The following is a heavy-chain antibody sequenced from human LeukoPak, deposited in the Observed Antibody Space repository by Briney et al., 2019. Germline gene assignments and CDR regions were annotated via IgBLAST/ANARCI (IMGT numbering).Heavy chain of an antibody. CDR3: ARGGVTDPFDF. J-gene: IGHJ4*02. Sequence: SETLSLTCTVSGGSISTYYWSRLPQPAGKGLEWIGRIYTSGSTNYNPSLKSRVTMSVDTSKSQFSLKLSSVTAADTALYYCARGGVTDPFDFWGQGTLVTVSS. CDR1: GGSISTYY. CDR2: IYTSGST. V-gene: IGHV4-4*07. D-gene: IGHD1-14*01.